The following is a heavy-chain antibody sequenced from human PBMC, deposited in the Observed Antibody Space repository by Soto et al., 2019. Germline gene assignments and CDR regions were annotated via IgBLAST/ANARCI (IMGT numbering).Heavy chain of an antibody. Sequence: SETLSLTCTVSGGSISSSSYYWGWIRQPPGKGLEWIGSIYYSGSTYYNPSLKSRVTISVDTSKNQFSLKLSSVTAADTAVYYCARHKDGGSSGWYTPTTPIDPWGQGTLVTVSS. CDR2: IYYSGST. CDR3: ARHKDGGSSGWYTPTTPIDP. D-gene: IGHD6-19*01. V-gene: IGHV4-39*01. CDR1: GGSISSSSYY. J-gene: IGHJ5*02.